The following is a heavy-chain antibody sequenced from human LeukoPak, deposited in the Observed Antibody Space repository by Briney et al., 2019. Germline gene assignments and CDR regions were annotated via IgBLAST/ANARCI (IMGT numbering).Heavy chain of an antibody. CDR3: VRLMSSGYPYDF. CDR1: GFTFSDYY. Sequence: PGGSLRLSCAASGFTFSDYYMDWVRQAPGKGLEWVGHMRKKDNGYTTEYAASVRGRFTISRDDSKNSLYLQMDSLKSEDAAVYYCVRLMSSGYPYDFWGQGTLVTVSS. V-gene: IGHV3-72*01. J-gene: IGHJ4*02. CDR2: MRKKDNGYTT. D-gene: IGHD5-12*01.